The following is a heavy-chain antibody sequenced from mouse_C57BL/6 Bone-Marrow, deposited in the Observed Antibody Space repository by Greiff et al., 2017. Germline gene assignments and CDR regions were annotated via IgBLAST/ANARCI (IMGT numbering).Heavy chain of an antibody. CDR3: ARRWLLRLLCAMDY. D-gene: IGHD2-3*01. CDR1: GYTFTSYW. V-gene: IGHV1-55*01. CDR2: IYPGSGST. Sequence: QVQLQQPGAELVKPGASVKMSCKASGYTFTSYWITWVKQRPGQGLEWIGDIYPGSGSTNYNEKFKSKDTLTVDTSSSTAYMQLSSLTSEDSAVYDCARRWLLRLLCAMDYWGQGTSVTVSS. J-gene: IGHJ4*01.